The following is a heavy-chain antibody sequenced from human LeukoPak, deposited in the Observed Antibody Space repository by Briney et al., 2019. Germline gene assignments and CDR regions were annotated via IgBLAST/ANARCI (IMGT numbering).Heavy chain of an antibody. J-gene: IGHJ5*02. CDR2: INPSGGST. Sequence: ASVKVSCKSSGYTFTSSYMHWVRQAPGQGLEWMGIINPSGGSTSYAQKFQARLTMTRDTSTSTVYMELSGLSSEDTAVYYCAREIVVVPSAMGFDPWGQGTLVTVSS. CDR3: AREIVVVPSAMGFDP. V-gene: IGHV1-46*01. CDR1: GYTFTSSY. D-gene: IGHD2-2*01.